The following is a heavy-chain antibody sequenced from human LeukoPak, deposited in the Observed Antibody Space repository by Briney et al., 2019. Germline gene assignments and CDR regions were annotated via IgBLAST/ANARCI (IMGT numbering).Heavy chain of an antibody. CDR1: EFIFCSNW. D-gene: IGHD5-18*01. V-gene: IGHV3-7*05. CDR2: IKPDASEK. Sequence: GGSLRLSCAASEFIFCSNWMSWVRQAPGKGLEWVAVIKPDASEKYYVDSLTGRFTISRDNAKNSLFLQMNSLRVEDTAVYYCASTANNWFDPWGQGTLVTVSS. J-gene: IGHJ5*02. CDR3: ASTANNWFDP.